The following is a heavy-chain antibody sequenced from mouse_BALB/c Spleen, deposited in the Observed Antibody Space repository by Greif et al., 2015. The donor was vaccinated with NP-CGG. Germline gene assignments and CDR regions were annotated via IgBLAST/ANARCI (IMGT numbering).Heavy chain of an antibody. CDR2: IWSGGST. D-gene: IGHD2-1*01. CDR3: ARNVYPDAMDY. J-gene: IGHJ4*01. V-gene: IGHV2-2*03. CDR1: GFTLTSYG. Sequence: QVQLQQPGPGLVQPSQSLSITCTVSGFTLTSYGVHWVRQSPGKGLEWLGVIWSGGSTDYNAAFISRLSISKDNSKSXFFFKMNSLQSNDTAIYYCARNVYPDAMDYWGQGTSVTVSS.